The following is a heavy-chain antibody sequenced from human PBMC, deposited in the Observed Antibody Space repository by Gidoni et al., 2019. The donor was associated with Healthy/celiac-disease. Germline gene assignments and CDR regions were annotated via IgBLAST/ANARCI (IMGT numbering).Heavy chain of an antibody. V-gene: IGHV3-30*18. CDR2: ISYDGSNK. CDR1: GFTFSSYG. J-gene: IGHJ6*02. CDR3: AKDMGDTNGVCYWTVCYYYGMDV. Sequence: GGVVQPGRSLRLSCAASGFTFSSYGMHWVRQAPGKGLEWVAVISYDGSNKYYADSVKGRFTISRDNSKNTLYLQMNSLRAEDTAVYYCAKDMGDTNGVCYWTVCYYYGMDVWGQGTTVTVSS. D-gene: IGHD2-8*01.